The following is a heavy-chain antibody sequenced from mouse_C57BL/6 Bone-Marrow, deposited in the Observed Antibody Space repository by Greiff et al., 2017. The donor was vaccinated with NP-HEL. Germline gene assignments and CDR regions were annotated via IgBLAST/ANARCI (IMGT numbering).Heavy chain of an antibody. Sequence: EVKLEESGGGLVKPGGSLKLSCAASGFTFSSYAMSWVRQTPEKRLEWVATISDGGSYTYYPDNVKGRFTISRDNAKNNLYLQMSHLKSEDTAMYYCARGGLMMVTAWFAYWGQGTLVTVSA. CDR1: GFTFSSYA. J-gene: IGHJ3*01. CDR3: ARGGLMMVTAWFAY. V-gene: IGHV5-4*03. D-gene: IGHD2-3*01. CDR2: ISDGGSYT.